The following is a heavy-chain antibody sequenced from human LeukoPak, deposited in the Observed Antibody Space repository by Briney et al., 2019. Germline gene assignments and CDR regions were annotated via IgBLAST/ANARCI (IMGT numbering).Heavy chain of an antibody. CDR2: ISIASTHI. Sequence: GGSLRLSCAASGFTFSNFNMNWVRQAPGKGLEWVSTISIASTHILYADSVKGRFTISRDNAKNSLYLQMNSLRAEDTAVYYCAKAATYYDFWSGGGWGQGTLVTVSS. D-gene: IGHD3-3*01. V-gene: IGHV3-21*01. CDR3: AKAATYYDFWSGGG. J-gene: IGHJ4*02. CDR1: GFTFSNFN.